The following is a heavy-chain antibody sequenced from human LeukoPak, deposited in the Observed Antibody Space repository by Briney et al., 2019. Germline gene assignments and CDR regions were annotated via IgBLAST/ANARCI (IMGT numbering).Heavy chain of an antibody. CDR1: GFTFSSSA. CDR3: AADPPELRAVENDAFDI. Sequence: ASVKVSCKASGFTFSSSAVQWVRQARGQRLEWIGWIVFGSGNTNYAQKFQERVTITRDMSTSTAYMELSSLRFEDTAVYYCAADPPELRAVENDAFDIWGQGTTVTVSS. J-gene: IGHJ3*02. V-gene: IGHV1-58*01. CDR2: IVFGSGNT. D-gene: IGHD6-19*01.